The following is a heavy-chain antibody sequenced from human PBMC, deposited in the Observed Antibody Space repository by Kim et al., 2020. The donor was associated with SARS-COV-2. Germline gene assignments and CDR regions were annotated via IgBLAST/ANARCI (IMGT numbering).Heavy chain of an antibody. Sequence: ASVKVSCKASGYTFTSYYMHWVRQAPGQGLEWMGIINPSGGSTSYAQKFQGRVTMTRDTSTSTVYMELSSLSSEDTAVYYCARDLPWPYYYDRSGYYDYWGEAALAT. J-gene: IGHJ4*02. D-gene: IGHD3-22*01. CDR3: ARDLPWPYYYDRSGYYDY. CDR1: GYTFTSYY. V-gene: IGHV1-46*01. CDR2: INPSGGST.